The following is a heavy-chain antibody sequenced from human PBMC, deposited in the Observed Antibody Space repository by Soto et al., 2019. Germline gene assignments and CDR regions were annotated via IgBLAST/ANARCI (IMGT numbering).Heavy chain of an antibody. D-gene: IGHD3-16*01. V-gene: IGHV3-23*01. CDR2: ISGNGGSA. Sequence: EVQLLESGGGLVQPGGSLRLSCAASGFTFSSQAMSWVRQAPGKGLEWISAISGNGGSAYYTDSVKGRFTISRDNSKNTLYLQMNSLRAEDTAVYYCATRGSATSWYYFDYWGQGTLVTVSS. CDR3: ATRGSATSWYYFDY. CDR1: GFTFSSQA. J-gene: IGHJ4*02.